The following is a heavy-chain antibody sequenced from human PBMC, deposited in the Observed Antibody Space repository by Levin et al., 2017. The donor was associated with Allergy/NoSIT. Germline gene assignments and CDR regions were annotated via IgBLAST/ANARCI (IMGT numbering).Heavy chain of an antibody. CDR1: GGSVSSGSYY. J-gene: IGHJ4*02. CDR3: ASYDYVWGSYRPGIFEY. D-gene: IGHD3-16*02. CDR2: IYYSGST. V-gene: IGHV4-61*01. Sequence: SETLSLTCTVSGGSVSSGSYYWSWIRQPPGKGLEWIGYIYYSGSTNYNPSLKSRVTISVDTSKNQFSLKLSSVTAADTAVYYCASYDYVWGSYRPGIFEYWGQGTLVTVSS.